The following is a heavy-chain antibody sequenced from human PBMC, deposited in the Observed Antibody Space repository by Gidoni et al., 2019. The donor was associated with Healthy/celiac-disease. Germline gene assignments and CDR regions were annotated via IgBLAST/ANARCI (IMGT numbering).Heavy chain of an antibody. J-gene: IGHJ6*02. CDR3: AKDLRETDYYGMDV. Sequence: DVQLVESGAGLVQPGRSLRLSCAASGFTFDDYAMHWVRQAPGKGLEWVSGISWNSGSIGYADSVKGRFTISRDNAKNSLYLQMNSLRAEDTALYYCAKDLRETDYYGMDVWGQGTTVTVSS. V-gene: IGHV3-9*01. CDR1: GFTFDDYA. CDR2: ISWNSGSI. D-gene: IGHD1-1*01.